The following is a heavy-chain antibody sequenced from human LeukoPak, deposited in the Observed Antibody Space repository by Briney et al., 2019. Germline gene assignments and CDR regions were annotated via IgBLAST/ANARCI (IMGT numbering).Heavy chain of an antibody. CDR1: GGSISSINW. CDR3: ARDGTIVRGVMY. V-gene: IGHV4-4*02. D-gene: IGHD3-10*01. CDR2: IFHSGST. Sequence: SSETLSLTCAVSGGSISSINWWSWVRQPPGKGLEWIGEIFHSGSTNYNPSLKSRVTISLDKSKNQFSLKLSSVTAADTAVYYCARDGTIVRGVMYWGQGTLVTVSS. J-gene: IGHJ4*02.